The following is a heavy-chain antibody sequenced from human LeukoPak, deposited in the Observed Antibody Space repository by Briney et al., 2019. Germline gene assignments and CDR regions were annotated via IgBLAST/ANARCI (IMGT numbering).Heavy chain of an antibody. CDR2: IYYSGST. D-gene: IGHD3-16*02. V-gene: IGHV4-59*01. CDR1: GGSISSYY. Sequence: PSETLSLTCTVSGGSISSYYWSWIRQPPGKGLEWIGYIYYSGSTNYNPSLKSRVTISVDTSKNQFSLKLSSVTAADTAVYYCARAPPFVWGSYRGRDVGEKGPTATVSS. CDR3: ARAPPFVWGSYRGRDV. J-gene: IGHJ6*04.